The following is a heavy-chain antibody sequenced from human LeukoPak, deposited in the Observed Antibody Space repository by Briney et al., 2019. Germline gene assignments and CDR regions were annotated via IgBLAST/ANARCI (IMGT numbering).Heavy chain of an antibody. V-gene: IGHV1-18*01. CDR3: ARAALYYDSSGYITPYFDY. CDR2: ISAYNGNT. J-gene: IGHJ4*02. Sequence: ASVKVSCKVSGYTLTELSMHWVRQAPGKGLEWMGWISAYNGNTNYAQKLQGRVTMTTDTSTSTAYMELRSLRSDDTAVYYCARAALYYDSSGYITPYFDYWGQGTLVTVSS. CDR1: GYTLTELS. D-gene: IGHD3-22*01.